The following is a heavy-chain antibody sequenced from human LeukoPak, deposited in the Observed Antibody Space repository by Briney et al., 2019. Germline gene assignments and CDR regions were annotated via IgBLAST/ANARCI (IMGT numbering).Heavy chain of an antibody. J-gene: IGHJ5*02. D-gene: IGHD3-22*01. CDR3: ARDRGMDSSGYPGWFDP. CDR1: GGTSSSYA. Sequence: SVKVSCKASGGTSSSYAISWVRQAPGQGLEWMGGIIPFSGTATYAQKFQGRVTITADEYTRTAYMELSSLRFEDTAVYHCARDRGMDSSGYPGWFDPWGQGTLVTVSS. CDR2: IIPFSGTA. V-gene: IGHV1-69*13.